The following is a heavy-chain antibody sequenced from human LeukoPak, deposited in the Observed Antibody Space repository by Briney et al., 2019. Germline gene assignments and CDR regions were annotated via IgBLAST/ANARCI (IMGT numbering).Heavy chain of an antibody. D-gene: IGHD3-22*01. CDR2: INWNGGST. CDR3: ARYYDSSGGPFDY. CDR1: GFTFSSYS. Sequence: PGGSLRLSCAASGFTFSSYSMNWVRQVPGKGLEWVSGINWNGGSTNYADSVKGRFTISRDNAKNSLYLQMNSLRVEDTALYYCARYYDSSGGPFDYWGQGTLVTVSS. J-gene: IGHJ4*02. V-gene: IGHV3-20*04.